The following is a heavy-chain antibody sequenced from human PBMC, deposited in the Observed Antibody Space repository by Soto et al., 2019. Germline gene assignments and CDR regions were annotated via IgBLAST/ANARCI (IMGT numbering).Heavy chain of an antibody. J-gene: IGHJ6*02. Sequence: QVQLVESGGGVVQPGRSLRLSCAASGFTYSDFALHWVRQAPGKGLEWVAFISYDGSDKYYTDSVKGRFAISRDNSKDTLYLQMNSLRREDTAVYYCARRAYHSYYAIYVWGQGTTVTVSS. CDR3: ARRAYHSYYAIYV. CDR1: GFTYSDFA. D-gene: IGHD3-22*01. CDR2: ISYDGSDK. V-gene: IGHV3-30*09.